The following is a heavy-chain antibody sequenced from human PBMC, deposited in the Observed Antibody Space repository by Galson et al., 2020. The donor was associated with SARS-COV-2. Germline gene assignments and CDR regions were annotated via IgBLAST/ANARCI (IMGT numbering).Heavy chain of an antibody. CDR3: ARLHYGEYAPEAFDI. D-gene: IGHD4-17*01. J-gene: IGHJ3*02. CDR1: GPSLASGAYT. Sequence: SGSLSLSCAYPGPSLASGAYTCDGYRQTPGKGLEWIGYIFHRGSTYYNPSLKSRVTISGDRSKNQFSLRLSSVTAADTAVYYCARLHYGEYAPEAFDIWGPGKRVTVAS. CDR2: IFHRGST. V-gene: IGHV4-30-2*01.